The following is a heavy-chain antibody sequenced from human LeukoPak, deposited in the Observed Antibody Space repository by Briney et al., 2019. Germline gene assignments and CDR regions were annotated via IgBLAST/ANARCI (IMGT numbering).Heavy chain of an antibody. CDR2: IYTSGST. J-gene: IGHJ5*02. CDR1: GGSISSYY. D-gene: IGHD6-13*01. V-gene: IGHV4-4*07. CDR3: ARDRRYSSSWYEYSWFDP. Sequence: PSETLSLTCTVSGGSISSYYWSWIRQPAGKGLEWIGRIYTSGSTNYNPSLKSRVTMSVDTSKNQFSLKLSSVTAADTAVYYCARDRRYSSSWYEYSWFDPWGQGTLVTVSS.